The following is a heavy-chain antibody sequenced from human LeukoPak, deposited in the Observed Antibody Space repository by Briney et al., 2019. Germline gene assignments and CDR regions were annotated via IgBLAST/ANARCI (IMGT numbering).Heavy chain of an antibody. CDR3: ARGPKAYYFDSSGYVFDY. J-gene: IGHJ4*02. D-gene: IGHD3-22*01. CDR2: IYHSGST. Sequence: SETLSLTCTVSGGSISSGGYYWSWIRQPPGKGLEWIGYIYHSGSTYYNPSLKSRVTISVDRSKNQFSLKLSSVTAADTAVYYCARGPKAYYFDSSGYVFDYWGQGTLVTVSS. CDR1: GGSISSGGYY. V-gene: IGHV4-30-2*01.